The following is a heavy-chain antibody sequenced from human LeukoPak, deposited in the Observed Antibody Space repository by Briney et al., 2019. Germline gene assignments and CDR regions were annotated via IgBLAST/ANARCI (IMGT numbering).Heavy chain of an antibody. CDR1: GFTFSSYG. V-gene: IGHV3-33*06. CDR3: AKDRHWNYAYYYYYMDV. Sequence: GGSLRLSCAASGFTFSSYGMHWVRQAPGKGLEWVAVIWYDGSNKYYADSVKGRFTISRDNSKNTLYLQMNSLRAEDTAVYYCAKDRHWNYAYYYYYMDVWGKETTVTVSS. J-gene: IGHJ6*03. CDR2: IWYDGSNK. D-gene: IGHD1-7*01.